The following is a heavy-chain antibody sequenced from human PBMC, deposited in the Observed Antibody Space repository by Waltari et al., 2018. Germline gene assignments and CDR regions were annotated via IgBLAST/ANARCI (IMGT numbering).Heavy chain of an antibody. CDR1: GGSISSYY. CDR2: IYYSGST. V-gene: IGHV4-59*01. Sequence: QVQLQESGPGLVKPSETLSLTCTVSGGSISSYYWSWIRQPPGKGLEWIGYIYYSGSTNYNPYLKSRVTISVDTSKNQFSLKLSSVTAADTAVYYCARDLAAYMDVWGKGTTVTVSS. D-gene: IGHD6-13*01. J-gene: IGHJ6*03. CDR3: ARDLAAYMDV.